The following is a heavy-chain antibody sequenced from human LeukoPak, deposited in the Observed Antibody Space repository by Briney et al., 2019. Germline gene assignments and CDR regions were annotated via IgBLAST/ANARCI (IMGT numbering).Heavy chain of an antibody. CDR2: IHYSGST. CDR1: GGSISSSYW. D-gene: IGHD5-12*01. J-gene: IGHJ4*02. Sequence: SGTLSLTCAVSGGSISSSYWWSWVRQPPGKGLEWIGEIHYSGSTHYNPSLKSRLTMSVDKSKNQFSLKLSSVTAADTAVYYCVGYLFEFWGQGTLVIVSS. CDR3: VGYLFEF. V-gene: IGHV4-4*02.